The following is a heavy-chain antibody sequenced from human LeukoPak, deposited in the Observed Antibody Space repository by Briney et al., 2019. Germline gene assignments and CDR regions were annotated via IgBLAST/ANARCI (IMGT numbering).Heavy chain of an antibody. V-gene: IGHV4-39*01. D-gene: IGHD3-10*01. Sequence: SETLSLTCTVSGGSISSSSYYWGWIRQPPGKGLEWIGSIYYSGSTYYNPSLKSRVTISVDTSKNQFSLTLNSVTAADTAVYYCATLLSAPRDSWGQGTLVTVSS. CDR1: GGSISSSSYY. CDR3: ATLLSAPRDS. CDR2: IYYSGST. J-gene: IGHJ4*02.